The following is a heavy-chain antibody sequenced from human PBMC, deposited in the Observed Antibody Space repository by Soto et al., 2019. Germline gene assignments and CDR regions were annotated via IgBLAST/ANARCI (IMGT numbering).Heavy chain of an antibody. CDR2: ISYDGRIK. Sequence: QEQVVESGGGVVQPGGSLRLSCAASGFTFSKYAMHWVRQAPGKGLEWVAVISYDGRIKYYADSVKGRFTISRDNSKNTLYLEMNSLRDEDTAMYHCARDRGARIYSFPCLFDPWGQGTRVTVSS. J-gene: IGHJ5*02. V-gene: IGHV3-30*04. CDR1: GFTFSKYA. D-gene: IGHD5-18*01. CDR3: ARDRGARIYSFPCLFDP.